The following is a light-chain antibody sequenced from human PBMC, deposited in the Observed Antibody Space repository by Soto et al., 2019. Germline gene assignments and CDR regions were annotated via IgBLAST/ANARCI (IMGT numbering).Light chain of an antibody. Sequence: QPVLTQPPSASASLGASVKLTCTLSSGHNSYAIAWHQQQPEKGPRYLMKLNSDGSHSKGDGIPDRFSGSSSGAERYLTISSLQSEDEADYYCQTWSTEIRVFGGGTKLTV. CDR2: LNSDGSH. CDR1: SGHNSYA. CDR3: QTWSTEIRV. J-gene: IGLJ3*02. V-gene: IGLV4-69*01.